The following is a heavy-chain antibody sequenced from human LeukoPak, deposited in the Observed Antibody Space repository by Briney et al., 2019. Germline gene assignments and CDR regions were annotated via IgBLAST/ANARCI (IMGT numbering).Heavy chain of an antibody. Sequence: GASVKVSCKASGGTFSSYAISWVRQAPGQGLEWMGGITPIFGTANYAQKFQGRVTITADKSTSTAYMELSSLRSEDTAVYYCARAGWGDRMVRGVIITRYYYYMDVWGKGTTVTVSS. CDR2: ITPIFGTA. CDR1: GGTFSSYA. J-gene: IGHJ6*03. V-gene: IGHV1-69*06. D-gene: IGHD3-10*01. CDR3: ARAGWGDRMVRGVIITRYYYYMDV.